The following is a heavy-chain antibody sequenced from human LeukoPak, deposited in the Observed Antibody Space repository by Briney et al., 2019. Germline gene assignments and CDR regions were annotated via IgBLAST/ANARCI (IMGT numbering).Heavy chain of an antibody. V-gene: IGHV1-2*02. J-gene: IGHJ4*02. CDR2: INPNSGGT. Sequence: GASVKVSCKASGYTFTGYYMHWVRQAPGQGLEWMGWINPNSGGTNYAQKFQGRVTMTRDTSISTAYMELSRLRSDDTAVYYCARDQDCSGGSCYPGFWGQGTLVTVSS. CDR3: ARDQDCSGGSCYPGF. D-gene: IGHD2-15*01. CDR1: GYTFTGYY.